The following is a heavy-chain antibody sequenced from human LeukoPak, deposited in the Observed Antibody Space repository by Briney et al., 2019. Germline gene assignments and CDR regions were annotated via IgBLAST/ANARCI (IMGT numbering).Heavy chain of an antibody. CDR1: GFTFSSYS. CDR3: ARDDEYDFYGMDV. Sequence: GGSLRLSCAASGFTFSSYSMNWVRQAPGKGLEWGPSISSSSSYIYYADSVKGRFTISRDNAKNSLYLQMNSLRAEDTAVYYCARDDEYDFYGMDVWGQGTTVTVSS. V-gene: IGHV3-21*01. J-gene: IGHJ6*02. CDR2: ISSSSSYI.